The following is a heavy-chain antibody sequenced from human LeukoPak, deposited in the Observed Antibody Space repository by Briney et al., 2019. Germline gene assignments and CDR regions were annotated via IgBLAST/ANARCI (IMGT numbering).Heavy chain of an antibody. J-gene: IGHJ4*02. Sequence: SETLSLTCTVSGGSISSYYWSWIRQPPGKGLEWIGYIYYSGSTNYNPSLKSRVTISVDTSEYQFSLKLSSVTAADTAVYYCARRRGGSGWSHFDYWGQGTLVTVSS. V-gene: IGHV4-59*08. CDR3: ARRRGGSGWSHFDY. CDR2: IYYSGST. CDR1: GGSISSYY. D-gene: IGHD6-19*01.